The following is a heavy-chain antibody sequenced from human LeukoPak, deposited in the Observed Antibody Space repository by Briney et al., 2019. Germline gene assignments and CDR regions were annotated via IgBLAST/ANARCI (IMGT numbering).Heavy chain of an antibody. V-gene: IGHV1-2*02. D-gene: IGHD5-18*01. J-gene: IGHJ4*02. CDR3: ARVGYSYGREQELDY. CDR2: INPNSGAT. Sequence: GASVKVSCKTSGYSFTGYYINWVRQAPGQGLEWMGWINPNSGATKYAQKFQDRVTMTRDTSISTAYMELSSLRSDDTAVYYCARVGYSYGREQELDYWGQGTLVTVSS. CDR1: GYSFTGYY.